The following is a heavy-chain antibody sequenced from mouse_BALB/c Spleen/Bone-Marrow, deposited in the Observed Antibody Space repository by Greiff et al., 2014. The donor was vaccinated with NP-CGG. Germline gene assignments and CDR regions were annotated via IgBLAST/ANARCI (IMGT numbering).Heavy chain of an antibody. V-gene: IGHV1S81*02. CDR1: GYTFTGYW. Sequence: QVQLQQPGAELVKPGASVKLSCKASGYTFTGYWMHWVKQRPGQGLEWIGEINPSNGRTNYNEKFKGMATLTVDKSSSTAYMQLSSLTSADSAVFYCARLNYGSSYIVDFWGQGTPVTVSS. D-gene: IGHD1-1*01. CDR3: ARLNYGSSYIVDF. CDR2: INPSNGRT. J-gene: IGHJ4*01.